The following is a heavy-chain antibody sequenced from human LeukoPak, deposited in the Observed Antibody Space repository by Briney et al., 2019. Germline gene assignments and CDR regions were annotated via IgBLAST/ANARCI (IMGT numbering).Heavy chain of an antibody. CDR3: ARDNWNYGSSMDV. CDR1: GFTFSSSA. D-gene: IGHD1-7*01. V-gene: IGHV3-23*01. CDR2: ISDTGRLS. Sequence: PSGGSLRLSCAASGFTFSSSAMSWVRQAPGKGLEWVAAISDTGRLSYCADSVNGRFTISRDNSKNTLSLQMNSLRAADTAVYYCARDNWNYGSSMDVWGQGTTVTVSS. J-gene: IGHJ6*02.